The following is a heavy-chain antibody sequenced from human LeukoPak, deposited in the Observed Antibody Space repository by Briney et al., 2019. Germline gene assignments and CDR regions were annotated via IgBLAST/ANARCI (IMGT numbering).Heavy chain of an antibody. J-gene: IGHJ6*04. Sequence: SETLSLTCTVSGGSVSSGSYYWSWIRQPPGKGLEWIGYIYYSGSTNYDPSLKSRVTISVDTSKNQFSLKLSSVTAADTAVYYCARGAAGYCSGGSCGYYYYYGMDVWGKGTTVTVSS. D-gene: IGHD2-15*01. CDR1: GGSVSSGSYY. CDR2: IYYSGST. V-gene: IGHV4-61*01. CDR3: ARGAAGYCSGGSCGYYYYYGMDV.